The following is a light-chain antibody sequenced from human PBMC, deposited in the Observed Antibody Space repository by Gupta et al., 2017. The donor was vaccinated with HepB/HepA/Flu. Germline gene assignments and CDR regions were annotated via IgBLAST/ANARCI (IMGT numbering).Light chain of an antibody. CDR2: EYN. CDR1: TGSIASNY. Sequence: NFMLTQPHSVSQSPRKSVTISCTRSTGSIASNYVQCYQQRPGSDQTTVLSEYNQRPSAVPDRFAVSISSSCNSASLNISGLKTEDEADYYCQSSASSNLGVFGGGTKITVL. CDR3: QSSASSNLGV. J-gene: IGLJ3*02. V-gene: IGLV6-57*03.